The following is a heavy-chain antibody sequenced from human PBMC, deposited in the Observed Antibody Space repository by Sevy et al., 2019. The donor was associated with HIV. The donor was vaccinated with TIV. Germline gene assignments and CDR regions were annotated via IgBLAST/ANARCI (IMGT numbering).Heavy chain of an antibody. CDR1: GGTFSSYA. CDR3: ARENRAIFGVVMVPPDAFDI. Sequence: ASVKVSCKASGGTFSSYAISWVRQAPGQGLEWMGGIIPIFGTANYARKFQGRVTITADESTRTADMELSSLRSEDTAVYYCARENRAIFGVVMVPPDAFDIWGQGTMVTVSS. CDR2: IIPIFGTA. D-gene: IGHD3-3*01. J-gene: IGHJ3*02. V-gene: IGHV1-69*13.